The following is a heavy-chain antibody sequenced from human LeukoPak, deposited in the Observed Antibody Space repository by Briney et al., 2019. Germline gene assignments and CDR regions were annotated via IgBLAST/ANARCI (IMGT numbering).Heavy chain of an antibody. CDR1: GGSISSGSYS. Sequence: SETLPLTCTVSGGSISSGSYSWGWVPHPPGKGLEWIGSISYSGTTYYNLSLKSRVTLSVDTSKNQFSLKLSSVTAADTALYYCARHLRGGSIWFDYWGQGTLVTVSS. CDR3: ARHLRGGSIWFDY. CDR2: ISYSGTT. J-gene: IGHJ4*02. D-gene: IGHD6-13*01. V-gene: IGHV4-39*01.